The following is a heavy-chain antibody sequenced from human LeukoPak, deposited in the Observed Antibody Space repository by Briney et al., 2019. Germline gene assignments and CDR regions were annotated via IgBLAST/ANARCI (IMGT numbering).Heavy chain of an antibody. CDR3: AKQPVAGPFDY. Sequence: GGSLRLSCAASGFTFTSYAMTWVRQAPGKGLEWDSGITGSSGRTNYADSVKGRFTISRDNSKNTLYLQMNSLRAEDTAVYYCAKQPVAGPFDYWGQGTLVTVSS. CDR2: ITGSSGRT. J-gene: IGHJ4*02. CDR1: GFTFTSYA. V-gene: IGHV3-23*01. D-gene: IGHD6-19*01.